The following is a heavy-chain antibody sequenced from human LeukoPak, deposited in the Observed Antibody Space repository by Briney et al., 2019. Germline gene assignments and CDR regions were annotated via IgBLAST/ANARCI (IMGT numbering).Heavy chain of an antibody. V-gene: IGHV3-7*04. Sequence: GGSLRLSCSASGFTFSTYWMTWVRQAPGKGLEWVANIKQDGSEKSYVDSVKGRFTISRDNAKNSLYLQMNSLRAEDTAIYYCTRVGYIDEGIDYWGQGTLVTVSS. CDR3: TRVGYIDEGIDY. CDR2: IKQDGSEK. D-gene: IGHD5-24*01. J-gene: IGHJ4*02. CDR1: GFTFSTYW.